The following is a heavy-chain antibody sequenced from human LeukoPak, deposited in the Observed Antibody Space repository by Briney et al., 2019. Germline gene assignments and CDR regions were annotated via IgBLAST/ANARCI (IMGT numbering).Heavy chain of an antibody. D-gene: IGHD2-2*02. CDR2: IYYSGST. J-gene: IGHJ4*02. V-gene: IGHV4-30-4*08. CDR3: ARYCSSTSCYTNFEY. CDR1: GGSISSGDYY. Sequence: PSQTLSLTCTVSGGSISSGDYYWSWIRQPPGKGLEWIGYIYYSGSTYYNPSLKSRVTISVDTSKNQFSLKLSSVTAADTAVYYCARYCSSTSCYTNFEYWGQGTLVTVSS.